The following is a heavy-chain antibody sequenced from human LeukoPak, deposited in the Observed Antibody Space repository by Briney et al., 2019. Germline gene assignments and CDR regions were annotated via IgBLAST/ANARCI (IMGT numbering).Heavy chain of an antibody. CDR1: GYTFTDYY. Sequence: ASVTVSFTSSGYTFTDYYMDWVRQAPGQGQEGMGWINPNSGGTNYAQKFQGRVTMTRDTSISTAYMELSRLRSDDTAVYYCAREGPIVGATHLVDYWGQGTLVTVSS. CDR2: INPNSGGT. J-gene: IGHJ4*02. CDR3: AREGPIVGATHLVDY. V-gene: IGHV1-2*02. D-gene: IGHD1-26*01.